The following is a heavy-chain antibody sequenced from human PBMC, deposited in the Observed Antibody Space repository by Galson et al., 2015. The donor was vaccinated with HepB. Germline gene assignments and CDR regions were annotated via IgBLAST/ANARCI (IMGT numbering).Heavy chain of an antibody. CDR1: GYSFTTYW. Sequence: QSGAEVKKPGESLRISCKGSGYSFTTYWINWVRQMPGKGLEWVGRIDPSDSSTNYSPSFQGHVTISADKSISTAYVQWSSLKASDTAMYYCARDTDSSIWYRRAFDIWGQGTMVTASS. D-gene: IGHD6-13*01. CDR3: ARDTDSSIWYRRAFDI. CDR2: IDPSDSST. J-gene: IGHJ3*02. V-gene: IGHV5-10-1*01.